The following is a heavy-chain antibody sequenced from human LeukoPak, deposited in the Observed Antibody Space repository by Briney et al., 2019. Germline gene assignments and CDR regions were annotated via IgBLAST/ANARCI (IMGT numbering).Heavy chain of an antibody. D-gene: IGHD6-19*01. CDR1: GYTFTSYG. CDR2: ISTYNDNT. CDR3: AREMAVAGSGVIDS. V-gene: IGHV1-18*01. Sequence: ASVKVSCKASGYTFTSYGLSWVRQAPGQGLEWMGWISTYNDNTHYAQKFQGRVTMTTDTSTNTAYMELRSLRSDDTAVYYCAREMAVAGSGVIDSWGQGTLVTVAS. J-gene: IGHJ4*02.